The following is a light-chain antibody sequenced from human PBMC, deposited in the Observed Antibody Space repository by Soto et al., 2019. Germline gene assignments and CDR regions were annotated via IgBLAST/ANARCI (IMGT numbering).Light chain of an antibody. Sequence: DIQMTQSRSTLSASVGHRLTISCRASQGITKWLAWYQQKKGKAPKVMIYKASTLKSGVPSRFSGSGYGTEFNLTISSLQTDDFATYYCQHYNSYSEAFGQGTKVDIK. CDR1: QGITKW. CDR3: QHYNSYSEA. CDR2: KAS. J-gene: IGKJ1*01. V-gene: IGKV1-5*03.